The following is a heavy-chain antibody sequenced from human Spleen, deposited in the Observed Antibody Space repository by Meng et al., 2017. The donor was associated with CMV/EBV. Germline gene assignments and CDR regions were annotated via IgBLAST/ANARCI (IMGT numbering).Heavy chain of an antibody. Sequence: ASVKVSCKASGYIFNDYYMHWVRQAPGQGLDWMGWINPNTGGTNYAQKYQGRVTMTRDTSISTLYVELSSLRPDDTAVYYCARGSTVGAWWGWFDPWGQGTLVTVSS. CDR3: ARGSTVGAWWGWFDP. D-gene: IGHD1-26*01. V-gene: IGHV1-2*02. J-gene: IGHJ5*02. CDR1: GYIFNDYY. CDR2: INPNTGGT.